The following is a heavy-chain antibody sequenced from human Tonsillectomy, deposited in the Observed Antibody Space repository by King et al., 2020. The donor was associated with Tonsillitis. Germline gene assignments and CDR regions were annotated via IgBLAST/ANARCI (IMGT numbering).Heavy chain of an antibody. CDR3: AKSIGYGDYDYAMDV. CDR2: ISDDGNKK. D-gene: IGHD4-17*01. Sequence: VQLVESGGGVVQPGRSLRLSCAASGFPFRSYGMHWVRQAPGKGLEWVILISDDGNKKYYADSVMGRFTISRDNAQNTLYLQMNSLTAEDTAVYYCAKSIGYGDYDYAMDVWGQGTTVTVS. CDR1: GFPFRSYG. V-gene: IGHV3-30*18. J-gene: IGHJ6*02.